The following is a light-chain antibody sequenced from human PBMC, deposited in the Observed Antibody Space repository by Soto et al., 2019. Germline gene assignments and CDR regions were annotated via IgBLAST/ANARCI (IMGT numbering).Light chain of an antibody. CDR3: QQCGSSPLT. J-gene: IGKJ4*01. Sequence: EIVLAQSPGTLSLSPGQRATLSCRASQSVSRDYVAWYQHKPGQAPRLLIYAASSRPSGIPDRFGGSGSGTDFSLTSSRMEPEDFALYYCQQCGSSPLTFGGGTRVEFK. CDR2: AAS. CDR1: QSVSRDY. V-gene: IGKV3-20*01.